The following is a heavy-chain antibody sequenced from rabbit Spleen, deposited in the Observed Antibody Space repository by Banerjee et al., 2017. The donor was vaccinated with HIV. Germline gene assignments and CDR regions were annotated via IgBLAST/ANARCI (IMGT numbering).Heavy chain of an antibody. J-gene: IGHJ6*01. D-gene: IGHD8-1*01. V-gene: IGHV1S45*01. CDR2: IYAGNNGGT. CDR1: GFSFSSSYW. Sequence: QEQLEESGGDLVKPGASLTLTCTASGFSFSSSYWICWVRQAPGKGLEWIACIYAGNNGGTYYASWAKGRFTISKTSSTTVTLQMTSLTAADTATYFCARSNAAGTSALYYGMDLWGQGTLVTVS. CDR3: ARSNAAGTSALYYGMDL.